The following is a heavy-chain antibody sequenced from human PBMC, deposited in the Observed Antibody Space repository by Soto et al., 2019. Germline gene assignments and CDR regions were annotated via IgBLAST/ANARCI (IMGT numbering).Heavy chain of an antibody. CDR2: IRSTEGST. V-gene: IGHV3-64D*06. J-gene: IGHJ4*02. Sequence: EVQLVESGGGLVQPGGSLRLSCSASGFTFSSYAMHWVRQAPGKGLEYVSAIRSTEGSTYYADSVKGRFTICRDNSKNTLYLQMSSLRAEDTAVYFCVKPGSYSYYFDYCGQGTLVTVSS. CDR3: VKPGSYSYYFDY. D-gene: IGHD1-26*01. CDR1: GFTFSSYA.